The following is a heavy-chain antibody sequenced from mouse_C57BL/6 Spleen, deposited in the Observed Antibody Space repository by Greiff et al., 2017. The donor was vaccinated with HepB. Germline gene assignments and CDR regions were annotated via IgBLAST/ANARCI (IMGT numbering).Heavy chain of an antibody. CDR3: ARSSTAQATGFAY. V-gene: IGHV1-50*01. Sequence: QVHVKQPGAELVKPGASVKLSCKASGYTFTSYWMQWVKQRPGQGLEWIGEIDPSDSYTNYNQKFKGKATLTVDTSSSTAYMQLSSLTSEDSAVYYCARSSTAQATGFAYWGQGTLVTVSA. J-gene: IGHJ3*01. CDR2: IDPSDSYT. D-gene: IGHD3-2*02. CDR1: GYTFTSYW.